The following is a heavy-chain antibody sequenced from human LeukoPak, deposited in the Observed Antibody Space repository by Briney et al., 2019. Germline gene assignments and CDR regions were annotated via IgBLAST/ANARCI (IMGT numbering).Heavy chain of an antibody. CDR1: GFIFSSYW. Sequence: GGSLRLSCAASGFIFSSYWIHWVRQAPGKGLVWVSRINPDGSSTTYADSVRGRFTISRDNAKNRLYLQMDSLRAEDTAVYYCARDRGYSGYDWGDYFDYWGQGTLVTVSS. CDR3: ARDRGYSGYDWGDYFDY. D-gene: IGHD5-12*01. V-gene: IGHV3-74*01. CDR2: INPDGSST. J-gene: IGHJ4*02.